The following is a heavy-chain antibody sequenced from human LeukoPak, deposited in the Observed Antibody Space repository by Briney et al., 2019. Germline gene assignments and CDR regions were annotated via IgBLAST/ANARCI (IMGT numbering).Heavy chain of an antibody. Sequence: PSETLSLTCTVSGASIKNYYWSWIRQPPGKGLEWIANIYYAGSSNYNPSLKSRVSVSIDASKNHLSLKLTSVTAADTAIYYCARGASGYDRGPWSDWGQGTLVTVSS. CDR3: ARGASGYDRGPWSD. CDR2: IYYAGSS. V-gene: IGHV4-59*08. J-gene: IGHJ4*02. CDR1: GASIKNYY. D-gene: IGHD5-12*01.